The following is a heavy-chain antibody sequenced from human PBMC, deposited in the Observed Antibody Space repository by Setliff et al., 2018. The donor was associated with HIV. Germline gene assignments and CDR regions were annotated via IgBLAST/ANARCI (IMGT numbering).Heavy chain of an antibody. J-gene: IGHJ6*02. CDR3: ARDHIVATIRDYYYGMDV. CDR1: GGSISSGSYY. CDR2: IYTSGST. V-gene: IGHV4-61*02. Sequence: SETLSLTCTVSGGSISSGSYYWNWIRQPAGKGLEWIGRIYTSGSTNYNPSLKSRVTISVDTSKNQFSLKLSSVTPADTAVYYCARDHIVATIRDYYYGMDVWGQGTTVTVSS. D-gene: IGHD5-12*01.